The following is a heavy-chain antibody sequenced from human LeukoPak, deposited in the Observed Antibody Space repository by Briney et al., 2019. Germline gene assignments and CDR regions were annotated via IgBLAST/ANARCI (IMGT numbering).Heavy chain of an antibody. CDR1: GYSFTSYW. Sequence: GESLKISCKGSGYSFTSYWIGWVRQLPGKGLEWMGIIYPGDSDTRYSPSFQGQVTISADKSISTAYLQWSSLKASDTAMYYCARGPRRTYYYDSADLYYFDYWGREPWSPSPQ. V-gene: IGHV5-51*01. J-gene: IGHJ4*02. CDR3: ARGPRRTYYYDSADLYYFDY. CDR2: IYPGDSDT. D-gene: IGHD3-22*01.